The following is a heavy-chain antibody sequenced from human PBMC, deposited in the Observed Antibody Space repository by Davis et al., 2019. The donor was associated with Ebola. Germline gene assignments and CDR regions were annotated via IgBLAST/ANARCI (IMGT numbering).Heavy chain of an antibody. CDR3: ARGLGMGWFDS. CDR2: INHSGST. V-gene: IGHV4-34*01. CDR1: GGSFSGYY. J-gene: IGHJ5*01. Sequence: SQTLSLTCAVYGGSFSGYYWSWIRQPPGRGLEWIGEINHSGSTNYNPSLKSRVTISVETSKNQFSLKLNSVTAADTAVYYCARGLGMGWFDSWGQGTLVTVSS.